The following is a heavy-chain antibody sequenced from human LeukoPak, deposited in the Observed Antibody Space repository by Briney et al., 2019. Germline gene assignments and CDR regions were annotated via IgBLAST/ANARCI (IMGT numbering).Heavy chain of an antibody. Sequence: PGGPLRLSCAASGFTFSSYWMHWVRQAPGKGLVWVSRISSDGSSTTYADSVKGRFTISRDNAKNTLYLQMNSLRAEDTAVYFCARDYGRSRDYGMDVWGQGTTVTVSS. CDR1: GFTFSSYW. CDR3: ARDYGRSRDYGMDV. V-gene: IGHV3-74*01. CDR2: ISSDGSST. D-gene: IGHD3-10*01. J-gene: IGHJ6*02.